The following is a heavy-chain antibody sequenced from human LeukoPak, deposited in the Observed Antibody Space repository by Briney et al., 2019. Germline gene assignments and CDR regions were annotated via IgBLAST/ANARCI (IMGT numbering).Heavy chain of an antibody. CDR1: GFTASTNY. Sequence: PGGSLRLSCAASGFTASTNYMSWVRQAPGKGLEWVSVIYRGGSTYYADSVKGRFTISRDNSKNTLYLQMNSLRAEDTAVYNCARATDYWYFDLWGRGTLVTVSS. CDR3: ARATDYWYFDL. J-gene: IGHJ2*01. CDR2: IYRGGST. V-gene: IGHV3-53*01.